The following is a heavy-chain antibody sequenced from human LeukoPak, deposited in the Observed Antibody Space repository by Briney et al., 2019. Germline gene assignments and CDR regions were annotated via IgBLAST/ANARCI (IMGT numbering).Heavy chain of an antibody. CDR2: IRYDGSNK. J-gene: IGHJ6*02. D-gene: IGHD2/OR15-2a*01. CDR3: AKDLEVSSLYYYYDGMDV. CDR1: GFTFSSYG. V-gene: IGHV3-30*02. Sequence: GGSLRLSCAASGFTFSSYGMHWVRQAPGKGLEWVAFIRYDGSNKYYADSVKGRFTISRDNSKNTLYLQTNSLRAEDTAVYYCAKDLEVSSLYYYYDGMDVWGQGATVTVSS.